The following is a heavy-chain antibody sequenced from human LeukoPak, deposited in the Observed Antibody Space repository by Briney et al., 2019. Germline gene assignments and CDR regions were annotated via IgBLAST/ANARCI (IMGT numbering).Heavy chain of an antibody. Sequence: SETLSLTCTVSGGSISSSSYYWGWIRQPPGKGLEWIGSIYYSGSTYYNPSLKSRVTISVDTSKNQFSLKLSPVTAADTAVYYCARDSQYYDILTGYYFDSWGQGTLVTVSS. CDR2: IYYSGST. CDR3: ARDSQYYDILTGYYFDS. CDR1: GGSISSSSYY. V-gene: IGHV4-39*07. J-gene: IGHJ4*02. D-gene: IGHD3-9*01.